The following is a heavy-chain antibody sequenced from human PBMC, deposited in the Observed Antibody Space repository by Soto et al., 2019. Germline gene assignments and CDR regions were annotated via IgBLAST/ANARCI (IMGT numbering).Heavy chain of an antibody. D-gene: IGHD2-2*01. CDR3: ARGRPQKGGYCSSTSCYSYYYYYMDV. CDR1: GGSISSYY. V-gene: IGHV4-59*01. CDR2: IYYSGST. J-gene: IGHJ6*03. Sequence: SETLSLTCTVAGGSISSYYWSWIRQPPGKGLEWIGYIYYSGSTNYNPSLKSRVTISVDTSKNQFSLKLSSVTAADTAVYYCARGRPQKGGYCSSTSCYSYYYYYMDVWGKGTTVTVSS.